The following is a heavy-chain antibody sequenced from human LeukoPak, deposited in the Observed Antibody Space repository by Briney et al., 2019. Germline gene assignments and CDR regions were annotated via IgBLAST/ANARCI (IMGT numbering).Heavy chain of an antibody. D-gene: IGHD5-24*01. CDR1: GGSISSRPYD. CDR3: ARHLSQGDGTKRGFYY. CDR2: ISYSGST. V-gene: IGHV4-39*01. Sequence: SETLSLTCTVSGGSISSRPYDWGWIRQPLGKGLEYIGSISYSGSTYYNPSLRSRVTISVDTSSNQFSLKLSSVTAADTAVYYCARHLSQGDGTKRGFYYWGQGTLVTVSS. J-gene: IGHJ4*02.